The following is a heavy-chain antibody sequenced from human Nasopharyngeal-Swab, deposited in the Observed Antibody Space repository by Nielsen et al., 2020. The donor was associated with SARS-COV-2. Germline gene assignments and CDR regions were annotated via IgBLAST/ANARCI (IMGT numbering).Heavy chain of an antibody. CDR3: AREGLGVTIFRVVQSRAFDI. V-gene: IGHV3-30-3*01. CDR2: ISYDGSNK. D-gene: IGHD3-3*01. CDR1: GFTFSSYA. Sequence: GGSLRLSCAASGFTFSSYAMHWVRQAPGKGLEWVAVISYDGSNKYYADSVKGRFTISRDNSKNTLYLQMNSLRAEDTAVYYCAREGLGVTIFRVVQSRAFDIWGQGTMVTVSS. J-gene: IGHJ3*02.